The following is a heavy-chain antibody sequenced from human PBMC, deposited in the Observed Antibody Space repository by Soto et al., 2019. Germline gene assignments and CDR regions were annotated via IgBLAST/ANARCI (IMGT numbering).Heavy chain of an antibody. V-gene: IGHV4-31*03. CDR2: IYYSGST. CDR1: GGSSGSGASY. J-gene: IGHJ6*02. Sequence: SETLSVSCTVSGGSSGSGASYWSWIRQHPGKGLEWIGYIYYSGSTYYNPSLKSRVTISVDTSKNQFSLKLSSVTAADTAVYYGARDQHGSGRPYYYGMDVWGQGTTVT. D-gene: IGHD3-10*01. CDR3: ARDQHGSGRPYYYGMDV.